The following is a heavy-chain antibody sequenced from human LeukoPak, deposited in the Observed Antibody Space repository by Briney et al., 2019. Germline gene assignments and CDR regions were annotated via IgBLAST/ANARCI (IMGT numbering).Heavy chain of an antibody. V-gene: IGHV1-3*01. Sequence: ASVKVSCKASGYTFTSYAMHWVRQAPGQRLEWMGWINAGNGNTKYSQKFQGRVTITRDTSASTAYMELSSLRSEDTAVYYCARAPSWGFLEWPYQGPFDYWGRGTLVTVSS. D-gene: IGHD3-3*01. CDR2: INAGNGNT. CDR3: ARAPSWGFLEWPYQGPFDY. J-gene: IGHJ4*02. CDR1: GYTFTSYA.